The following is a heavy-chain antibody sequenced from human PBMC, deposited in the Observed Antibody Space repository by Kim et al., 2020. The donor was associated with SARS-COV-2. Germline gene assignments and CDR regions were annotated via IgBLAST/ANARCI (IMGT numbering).Heavy chain of an antibody. V-gene: IGHV3-74*01. CDR2: INSDGSST. CDR1: GFTFSSYW. J-gene: IGHJ6*02. CDR3: ARRGGGVLRYFVTRSLYGMDV. Sequence: GGSLRLSCAASGFTFSSYWMHWVRQAPGKGLVWVSRINSDGSSTSYADSVKGRFTISRDNAKNTLYLQMNSLRAEDTAVYYCARRGGGVLRYFVTRSLYGMDVWGQGTTVTVSS. D-gene: IGHD3-9*01.